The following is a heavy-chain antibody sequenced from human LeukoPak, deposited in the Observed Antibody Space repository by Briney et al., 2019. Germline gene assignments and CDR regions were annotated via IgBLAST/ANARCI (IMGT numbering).Heavy chain of an antibody. D-gene: IGHD1-26*01. J-gene: IGHJ5*02. CDR1: GYTFTGYY. CDR3: ARVGVGLWFDP. V-gene: IGHV1-2*06. CDR2: INPNGGGT. Sequence: GASVKVSCKASGYTFTGYYIHWLRQAPGQGLEWMGRINPNGGGTNYAQKFQGRVNMTRDTSISTAYMELSRLKSDDTAVYYCARVGVGLWFDPWGQGTLVTVSS.